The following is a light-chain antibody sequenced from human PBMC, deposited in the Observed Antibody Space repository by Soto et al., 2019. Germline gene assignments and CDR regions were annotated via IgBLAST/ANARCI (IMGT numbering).Light chain of an antibody. J-gene: IGKJ4*01. Sequence: EVVMTQSPDTLSVSPGDGATLSCRASQNVHSDLAWYQQKPGQAPRLVIYDTSTRATDIPVRFTGGGSWTDFTLTISSLKSEDFAVYYWQQYNNWPLTFGGGTKVEIK. V-gene: IGKV3-15*01. CDR3: QQYNNWPLT. CDR2: DTS. CDR1: QNVHSD.